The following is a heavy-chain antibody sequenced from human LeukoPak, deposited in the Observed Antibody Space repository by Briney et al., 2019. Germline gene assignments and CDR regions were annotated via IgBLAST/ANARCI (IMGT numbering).Heavy chain of an antibody. V-gene: IGHV3-23*01. CDR2: ISGSGGST. CDR3: AKGPFSSSWYSYYFDY. CDR1: GFTFSIYA. D-gene: IGHD6-13*01. J-gene: IGHJ4*02. Sequence: GGPLRLSCAASGFTFSIYAMSWVRQAPGKGLEWVSAISGSGGSTYYADSVKGRFTISRDNSKNTLYLQMNSLRAEDTAVYYCAKGPFSSSWYSYYFDYWGQGTLVTVSP.